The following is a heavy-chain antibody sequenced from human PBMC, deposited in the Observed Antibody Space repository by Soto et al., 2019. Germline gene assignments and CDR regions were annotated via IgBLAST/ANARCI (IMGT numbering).Heavy chain of an antibody. Sequence: QVQLVESGGGVVQPGRSLRLSCAASGFTFSSYGMHWVRQAPGKGLEWVAVISYDGSNKYYADSVKGRFTISRDNSKNXLYLQMNSLRAEDTAVYYCAKGVDFWSGYFPHFDYWGQGTLVTVSS. V-gene: IGHV3-30*18. CDR1: GFTFSSYG. D-gene: IGHD3-3*01. CDR2: ISYDGSNK. CDR3: AKGVDFWSGYFPHFDY. J-gene: IGHJ4*02.